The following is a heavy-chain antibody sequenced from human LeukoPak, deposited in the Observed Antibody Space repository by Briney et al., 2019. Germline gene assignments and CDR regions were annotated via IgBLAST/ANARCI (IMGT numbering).Heavy chain of an antibody. CDR2: IRYDGSNK. CDR1: GFTFISYG. V-gene: IGHV3-30*02. D-gene: IGHD2-15*01. CDR3: ARSSSRYCSGGSCYSGVLGYFDY. Sequence: PGGSLRLSCAASGFTFISYGMHWVRQAPGKGLEWVAFIRYDGSNKYYAYSVKGRFTISRDNSKNTLYLQMNSLRAEDTAVYYCARSSSRYCSGGSCYSGVLGYFDYWGQGTLVTVSS. J-gene: IGHJ4*02.